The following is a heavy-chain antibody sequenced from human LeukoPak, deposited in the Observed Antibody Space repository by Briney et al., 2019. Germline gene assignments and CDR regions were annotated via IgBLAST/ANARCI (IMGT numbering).Heavy chain of an antibody. V-gene: IGHV3-64*01. CDR3: ARGANYEFWSGYTTDGYNWFDP. CDR1: GFTFSSYA. Sequence: GGSLRLSCAASGFTFSSYAMHWVRQAPGKGLEYVSAISSNGGSTYYANSVKGRFTISRDNSKNTLYLQMNSLRAEDTAVYYCARGANYEFWSGYTTDGYNWFDPWGQGTLVTVSS. CDR2: ISSNGGST. D-gene: IGHD3-3*01. J-gene: IGHJ5*02.